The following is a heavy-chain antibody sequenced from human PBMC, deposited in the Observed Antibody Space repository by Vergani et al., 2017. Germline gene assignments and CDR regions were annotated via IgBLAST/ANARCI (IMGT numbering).Heavy chain of an antibody. Sequence: EVQLVESGGGLVKPGGSLRLSCAASGFTFSNAWMSWVRQAPGKGLEWVGRIKSKTDGGTTDYAAPVKGRFTISRDDSKNTLYLQMNSLKTEDTAVYYCTTDRIMITFGGVIVNFDYWGQGTLVTVSS. J-gene: IGHJ4*02. V-gene: IGHV3-15*01. D-gene: IGHD3-16*02. CDR2: IKSKTDGGTT. CDR1: GFTFSNAW. CDR3: TTDRIMITFGGVIVNFDY.